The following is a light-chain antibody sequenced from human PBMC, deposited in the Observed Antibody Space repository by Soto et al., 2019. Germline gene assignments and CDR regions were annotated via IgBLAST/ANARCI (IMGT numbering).Light chain of an antibody. CDR3: QSYDGSLSGSYV. J-gene: IGLJ1*01. CDR2: GNR. CDR1: GSDIGAGYD. V-gene: IGLV1-40*01. Sequence: QLVLTQPPSVSGAPGQTVTISCTGSGSDIGAGYDVHWYQQLPGTAPKLLIYGNRNRPSGVPDRFSGSKSGTSASLAITGLQAEDEADYYCQSYDGSLSGSYVFGTGTKVTVL.